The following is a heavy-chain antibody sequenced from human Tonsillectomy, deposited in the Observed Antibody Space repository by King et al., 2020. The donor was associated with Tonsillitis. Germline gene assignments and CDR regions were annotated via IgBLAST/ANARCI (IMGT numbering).Heavy chain of an antibody. CDR3: ARDRNPRYYYYYYGMDV. V-gene: IGHV3-30*04. J-gene: IGHJ6*02. CDR1: GFTFSSYA. D-gene: IGHD1-14*01. CDR2: ISYDGSNK. Sequence: VQLVESGGGVVQPGRSLRLSCAASGFTFSSYAMHWVRQAPGKGLEWVAVISYDGSNKYYADSVKGRFTISRDNSKNTLYLQMNSLRVEDTAVYYCARDRNPRYYYYYYGMDVWGQGTTVTVSS.